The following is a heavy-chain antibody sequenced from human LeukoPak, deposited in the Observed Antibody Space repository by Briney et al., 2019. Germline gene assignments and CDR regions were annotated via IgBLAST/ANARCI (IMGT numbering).Heavy chain of an antibody. CDR1: GYSFTSYW. CDR2: IYPGDSDT. Sequence: GESLKISCKGSGYSFTSYWIGWVRQMPGKGLEWMGIIYPGDSDTRYSPSFQGQVTISADQSISTAYLQWSSLKASDTAMYYCARRYSSSSMGGAYYYYYLDVWGKGTTVTVSS. CDR3: ARRYSSSSMGGAYYYYYLDV. J-gene: IGHJ6*03. D-gene: IGHD6-6*01. V-gene: IGHV5-51*01.